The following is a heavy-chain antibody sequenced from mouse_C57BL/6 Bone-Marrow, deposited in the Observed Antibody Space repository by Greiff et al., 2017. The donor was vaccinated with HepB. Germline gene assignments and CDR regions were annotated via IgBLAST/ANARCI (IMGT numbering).Heavy chain of an antibody. D-gene: IGHD2-3*01. CDR2: IYPGSGST. V-gene: IGHV1-55*01. CDR1: GYTFTSYW. J-gene: IGHJ4*01. CDR3: ARFPLSYYYAMDY. Sequence: QVQLKQSGAELVKPGASVKMSCKASGYTFTSYWITWVKQRPGQGLEWIGDIYPGSGSTNYNEKFKSKATLTVDTSSSTAYMQLSSLTSEDSAVYYCARFPLSYYYAMDYWGQGTSVTVSS.